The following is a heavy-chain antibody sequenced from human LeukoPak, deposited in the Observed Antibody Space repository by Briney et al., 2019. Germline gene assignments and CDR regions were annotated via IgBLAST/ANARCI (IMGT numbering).Heavy chain of an antibody. V-gene: IGHV4-4*07. Sequence: PSETLSLTCTVSGGSISSYYWSWIRQPAGKGLEWIGRIYTSGSTNYNPSLKSRVTMSVDTSKNQFSLKLSSVTAADTAVYYCARDVGDFWSGYPSDYFDYWGQGTLVTVSS. D-gene: IGHD3-3*01. CDR3: ARDVGDFWSGYPSDYFDY. J-gene: IGHJ4*02. CDR2: IYTSGST. CDR1: GGSISSYY.